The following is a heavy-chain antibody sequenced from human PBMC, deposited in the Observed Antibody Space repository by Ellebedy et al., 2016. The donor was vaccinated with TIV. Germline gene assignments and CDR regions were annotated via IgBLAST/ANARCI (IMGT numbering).Heavy chain of an antibody. CDR2: IWYDGSNK. V-gene: IGHV3-33*08. D-gene: IGHD3-10*01. J-gene: IGHJ4*02. CDR3: ARSYGSGSYSPDY. CDR1: GFTFSSYG. Sequence: GESLKISCAASGFTFSSYGMHWVRQAPGKGLEWVAVIWYDGSNKYYADSVKGRFTISRDNSKNSLYLQMNSLRAEDTAVYYCARSYGSGSYSPDYWGQGTLVTVSS.